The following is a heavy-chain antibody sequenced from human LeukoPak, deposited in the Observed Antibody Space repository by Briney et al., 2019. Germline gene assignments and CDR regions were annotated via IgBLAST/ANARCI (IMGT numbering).Heavy chain of an antibody. J-gene: IGHJ3*02. D-gene: IGHD4-17*01. CDR2: ISSSSSTI. CDR1: GFTFSSYS. CDR3: ARATVTTAENAFDI. Sequence: HTGGSLRLSCAASGFTFSSYSMNWVRQAPGKGLEWVSYISSSSSTIYYVDSVKGRFTISRDNAKNSLYLQMNSLRDDDTAVYYCARATVTTAENAFDIWGQGTMVTVSS. V-gene: IGHV3-48*02.